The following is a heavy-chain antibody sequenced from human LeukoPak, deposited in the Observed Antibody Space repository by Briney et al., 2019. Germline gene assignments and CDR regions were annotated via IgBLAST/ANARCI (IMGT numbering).Heavy chain of an antibody. D-gene: IGHD3-22*01. CDR2: ISYDGTNK. CDR1: GFTFSNYG. V-gene: IGHV3-30*03. CDR3: ARGVGEDDYYDSSGIARGYYFDY. Sequence: SGGSLRLSCAGSGFTFSNYGMHWVRQAPGKGPEWVAVISYDGTNKYYADSVKGRFTISRDNSKNTLYLQMNSLRAEDTAVYYCARGVGEDDYYDSSGIARGYYFDYWGQGTLVTVSS. J-gene: IGHJ4*02.